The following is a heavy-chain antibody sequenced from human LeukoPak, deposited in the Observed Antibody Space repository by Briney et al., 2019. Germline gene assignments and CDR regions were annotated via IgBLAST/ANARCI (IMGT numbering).Heavy chain of an antibody. D-gene: IGHD3-10*01. Sequence: GGSLRLSCAASGFSFSSSAMAWVRQAPGKGLEWVSSISGSGANTYYADSVKGRLTISRDNSKNTLYLQMNSLRAEGTAVYYCAKRSGGTTDWGQGTLVTVSS. CDR2: ISGSGANT. V-gene: IGHV3-23*01. CDR1: GFSFSSSA. CDR3: AKRSGGTTD. J-gene: IGHJ4*02.